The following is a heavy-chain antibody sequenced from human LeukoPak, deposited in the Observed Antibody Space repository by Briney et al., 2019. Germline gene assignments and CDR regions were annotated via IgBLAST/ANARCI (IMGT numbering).Heavy chain of an antibody. V-gene: IGHV4-59*08. D-gene: IGHD2-8*01. CDR2: IYYSGST. CDR1: GGSISSYY. J-gene: IGHJ4*02. CDR3: ASAGNVYYFDF. Sequence: SETLSLTCTVSGGSISSYYWSWIRQPPEKGLEWIGYIYYSGSTNYNPSLKSRVTMSVVTSKNQFSLKLSSVTAADTAVYFCASAGNVYYFDFWGQGTLVTVSS.